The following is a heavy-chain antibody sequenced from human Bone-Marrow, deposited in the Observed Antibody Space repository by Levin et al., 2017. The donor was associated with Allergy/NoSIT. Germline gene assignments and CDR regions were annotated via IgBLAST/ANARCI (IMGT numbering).Heavy chain of an antibody. J-gene: IGHJ5*02. CDR3: ATEGEDDADDSGDYGWSFDP. V-gene: IGHV1-69*04. CDR2: IIPFGDVA. CDR1: GGVFTTYS. Sequence: SVKVSCKASGGVFTTYSINWLRQAPGQGLEWMGKIIPFGDVADYAPDSQGRVTITADTSTSTAYTELSSLRAADTALYYCATEGEDDADDSGDYGWSFDPWGQGTLVTVSS. D-gene: IGHD4-17*01.